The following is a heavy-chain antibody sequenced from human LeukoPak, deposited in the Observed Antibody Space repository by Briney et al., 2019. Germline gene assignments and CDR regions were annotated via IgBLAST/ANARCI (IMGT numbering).Heavy chain of an antibody. CDR2: IVPSFGTT. CDR3: AIPTSYLAGTRLHFDF. Sequence: SVNVSCEASGRTFSRLAISWVRQAPGLGREGMGRIVPSFGTTNYAQNFQGRVTIAADKYPSTAYMELSRLKADDTAIYFCAIPTSYLAGTRLHFDFWAQGTLHSVSS. V-gene: IGHV1-69*06. J-gene: IGHJ4*02. CDR1: GRTFSRLA. D-gene: IGHD6-19*01.